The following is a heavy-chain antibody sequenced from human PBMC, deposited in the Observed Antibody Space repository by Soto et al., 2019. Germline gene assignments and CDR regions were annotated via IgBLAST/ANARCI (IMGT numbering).Heavy chain of an antibody. CDR1: RFIFSSYA. Sequence: GGALTLACAASRFIFSSYAMSWVRQAPGRGLEWVSSISRRGDSTYHADSVKGRITISRDNSKNTLYLQMSSLRAEDTAVYYCAKHMGNCTSNDCYAFDYWCQGTLVTVSS. CDR3: AKHMGNCTSNDCYAFDY. D-gene: IGHD2-2*01. V-gene: IGHV3-23*01. J-gene: IGHJ4*02. CDR2: ISRRGDST.